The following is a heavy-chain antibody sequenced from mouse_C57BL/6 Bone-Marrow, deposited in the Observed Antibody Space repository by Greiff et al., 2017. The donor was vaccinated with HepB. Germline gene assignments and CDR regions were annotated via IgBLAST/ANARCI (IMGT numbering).Heavy chain of an antibody. J-gene: IGHJ4*01. CDR1: GFTFSDYY. Sequence: EVMLVESGGGLVQPGGSLKLSCAASGFTFSDYYMYWVRQTPEKRLEWVAYISNGGGSTYYPDTVKGRFTISRDNAKNTLYLQMSRLKSEDTAMYYCARREVTHYYAMDYWGQGTSVTVSS. D-gene: IGHD2-5*01. CDR3: ARREVTHYYAMDY. V-gene: IGHV5-12*01. CDR2: ISNGGGST.